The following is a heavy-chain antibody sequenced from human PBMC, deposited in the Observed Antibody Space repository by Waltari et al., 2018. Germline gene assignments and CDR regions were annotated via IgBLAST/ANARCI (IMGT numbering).Heavy chain of an antibody. CDR3: ARRDLGFAFDV. CDR2: IIPIYGRP. Sequence: VHLVQSGAEMRKPGSSVQVACKSSGGTFGSYSIACVRQAAGQGLEWLGGIIPIYGRPQYANNFQGRVTLTADASTTTVFLEMSGLRAEDTAIYFCARRDLGFAFDVWGQGTLVIVSS. CDR1: GGTFGSYS. V-gene: IGHV1-69*12. J-gene: IGHJ3*01. D-gene: IGHD1-26*01.